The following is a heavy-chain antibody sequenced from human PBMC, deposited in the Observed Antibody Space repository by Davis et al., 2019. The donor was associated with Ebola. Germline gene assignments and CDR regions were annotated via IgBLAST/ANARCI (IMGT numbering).Heavy chain of an antibody. CDR1: GGSVTSRNNC. V-gene: IGHV4-39*07. J-gene: IGHJ5*02. Sequence: SETLSLTCSVSGGSVTSRNNCWGWIRQPPGKGLEWIGEINHSGSTNYNPSLKSRVTISVDTSKNQFSLKLSSVTAADTAVYYCARGVGATTGWFDPWGQGTLVTVSS. CDR3: ARGVGATTGWFDP. CDR2: INHSGST. D-gene: IGHD1-26*01.